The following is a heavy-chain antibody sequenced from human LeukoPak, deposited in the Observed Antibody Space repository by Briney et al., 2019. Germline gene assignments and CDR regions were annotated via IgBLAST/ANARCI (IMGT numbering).Heavy chain of an antibody. CDR1: GGTFSIYA. J-gene: IGHJ6*02. CDR2: IIPILGIA. D-gene: IGHD2-15*01. CDR3: ARDPGTLGYCSGGSCSRYGMDG. V-gene: IGHV1-69*04. Sequence: SVTVSCKASGGTFSIYAISWVRQAPGQGIEWMGRIIPILGIANYAQKFQGRVTITADKSTSTAYMELSSLRSEDTAVYYCARDPGTLGYCSGGSCSRYGMDGGGQGTTVTVSS.